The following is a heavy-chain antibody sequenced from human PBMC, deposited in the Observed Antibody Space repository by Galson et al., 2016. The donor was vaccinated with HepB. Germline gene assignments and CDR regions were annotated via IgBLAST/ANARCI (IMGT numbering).Heavy chain of an antibody. D-gene: IGHD2-2*01. CDR3: AKDRGGGYCSSTTCYALVFEP. CDR1: GVTVSRNY. Sequence: SLRLSCAASGVTVSRNYMTWVRQAPGKGLERAAVIYSGDSTYYADSVKGRFTISRDNSKNTLNLQMNSLRAEDTAVYYCAKDRGGGYCSSTTCYALVFEPWGQGTLVTVSS. CDR2: IYSGDST. V-gene: IGHV3-53*01. J-gene: IGHJ1*01.